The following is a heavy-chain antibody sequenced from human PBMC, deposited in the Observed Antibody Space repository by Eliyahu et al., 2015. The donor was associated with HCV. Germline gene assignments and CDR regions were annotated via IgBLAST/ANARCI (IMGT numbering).Heavy chain of an antibody. CDR1: GFXFXSYX. CDR2: ISSSSSTI. V-gene: IGHV3-48*02. J-gene: IGHJ4*02. CDR3: ARGATYGDYVVAYGNFDY. D-gene: IGHD4-17*01. Sequence: EVQLVESGGGLVQPGGSLRLSCAASGFXFXSYXRNWVRQAPGKGLEWVSYISSSSSTIYYADSVKGRFTISRDNAKNSLYLQMNSLRDEDTAVYYCARGATYGDYVVAYGNFDYWGQGTLVTVSS.